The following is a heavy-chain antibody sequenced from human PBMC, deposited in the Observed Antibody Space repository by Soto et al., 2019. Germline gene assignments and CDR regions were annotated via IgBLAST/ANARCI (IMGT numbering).Heavy chain of an antibody. Sequence: GGSLRLSCAASGFTFTSYEMHWVRQAPGKGLEWISYISSSGAGTHYADSVKGRFTISRDNARNSLSLQMNSLRAEDTAMYFCARSRYTGTYSGRFLDYWGQGSLVTVSS. CDR2: ISSSGAGT. CDR3: ARSRYTGTYSGRFLDY. V-gene: IGHV3-48*03. D-gene: IGHD1-26*01. CDR1: GFTFTSYE. J-gene: IGHJ4*02.